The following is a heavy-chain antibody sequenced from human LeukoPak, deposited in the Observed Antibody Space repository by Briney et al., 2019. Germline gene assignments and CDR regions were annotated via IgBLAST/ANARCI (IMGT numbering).Heavy chain of an antibody. CDR3: AKDLSGYSSSSACSY. CDR2: ISGSGGST. J-gene: IGHJ4*02. Sequence: GGSLRLSCAASGFTFRSYAMSWVRQAPGKGLEWVSAISGSGGSTYYADSVKGRFTISRDNSKNMLYLQMNSLRAEDTAVYYCAKDLSGYSSSSACSYWGQGTLVTVSS. D-gene: IGHD6-6*01. V-gene: IGHV3-23*01. CDR1: GFTFRSYA.